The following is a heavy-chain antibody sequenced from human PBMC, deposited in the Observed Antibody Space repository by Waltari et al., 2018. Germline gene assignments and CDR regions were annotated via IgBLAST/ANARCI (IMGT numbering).Heavy chain of an antibody. V-gene: IGHV3-48*01. Sequence: EVQLVESGGGLVQPGGSLRLSCAASGFTFSSYSMNWVRQAPGKGRDWVSYIISISSTIYYADSVKGRFTISRDNAKNSLYLQMNSLRAEDTAVYYCARRVLRLDPYYYYGMDVWGQGTTVTVSS. CDR1: GFTFSSYS. CDR2: IISISSTI. CDR3: ARRVLRLDPYYYYGMDV. J-gene: IGHJ6*02. D-gene: IGHD6-19*01.